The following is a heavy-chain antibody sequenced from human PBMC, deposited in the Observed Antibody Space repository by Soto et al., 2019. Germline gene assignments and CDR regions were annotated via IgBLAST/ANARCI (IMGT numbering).Heavy chain of an antibody. J-gene: IGHJ4*02. Sequence: GGSLRLSCAASGFTVSSSYLTWVRQAPGKGLEWVAILYTGTDTVYADSVKGRFTISRDSSKNTLYLQMHSLRAEDTAMYFCARSRYNGTYSGRFPDYWGQGYLVTGSS. V-gene: IGHV3-53*01. CDR3: ARSRYNGTYSGRFPDY. CDR2: LYTGTDT. CDR1: GFTVSSSY. D-gene: IGHD1-1*01.